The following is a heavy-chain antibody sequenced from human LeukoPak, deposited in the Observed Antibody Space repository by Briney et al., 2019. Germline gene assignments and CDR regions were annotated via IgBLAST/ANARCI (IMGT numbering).Heavy chain of an antibody. CDR2: INPSGGRT. J-gene: IGHJ4*02. D-gene: IGHD2-2*01. CDR1: GYTFTNYY. CDR3: ARGSIVVVPAAMYDY. Sequence: VASVKVSCKASGYTFTNYYVHWARQAPGQGLEWMGVINPSGGRTNYAQKFQGRVTMTRDTSTSTVYMELSSLRSEDTAVYYCARGSIVVVPAAMYDYWGQGTLVTVSS. V-gene: IGHV1-46*01.